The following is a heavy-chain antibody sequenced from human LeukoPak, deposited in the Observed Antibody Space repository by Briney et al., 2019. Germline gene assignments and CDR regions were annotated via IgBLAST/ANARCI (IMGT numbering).Heavy chain of an antibody. J-gene: IGHJ4*02. CDR3: AKDVGYCGSTSCYFSY. Sequence: GGSLRLSCAASGFTFSSYSMNWVRRAPGKGLEWVSSISSSSSYIYYAESVKGRFTISRDNSKNTLYLQMNSLRAEDTAVYYCAKDVGYCGSTSCYFSYWGQGTLVTVAS. D-gene: IGHD2-2*01. V-gene: IGHV3-21*04. CDR1: GFTFSSYS. CDR2: ISSSSSYI.